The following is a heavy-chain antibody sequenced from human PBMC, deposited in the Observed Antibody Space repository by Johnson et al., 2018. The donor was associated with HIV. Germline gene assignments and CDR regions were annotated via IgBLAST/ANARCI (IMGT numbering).Heavy chain of an antibody. CDR1: GFTVNSNY. Sequence: VQLVESGGGLVKPGGSLRLSCAASGFTVNSNYMSWVRQAPGRGLECVSVIYSGGSTYYADSVKGRFTISRDNSKNTLYLQMNSLRAEDTAVYYCATYYYDSSGYLETGAFDIWGQGTMVTVSS. J-gene: IGHJ3*02. CDR2: IYSGGST. CDR3: ATYYYDSSGYLETGAFDI. D-gene: IGHD3-22*01. V-gene: IGHV3-66*01.